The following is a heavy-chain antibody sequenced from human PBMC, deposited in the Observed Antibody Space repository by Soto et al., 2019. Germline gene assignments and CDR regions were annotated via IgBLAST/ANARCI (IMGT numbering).Heavy chain of an antibody. D-gene: IGHD2-2*02. CDR2: IGAAHDP. CDR1: GFTFSNYD. CDR3: ARAYTGRLPRRADYYYAMDV. J-gene: IGHJ6*02. V-gene: IGHV3-13*05. Sequence: EVQLVASGGGLVQPGGSLSLSCAASGFTFSNYDMHWVRQVPGKGLEWVSAIGAAHDPYYFGSVKGRFTISRENAKNSVYLQMNGLRAGDSAVYYCARAYTGRLPRRADYYYAMDVWGQVTTVTVSS.